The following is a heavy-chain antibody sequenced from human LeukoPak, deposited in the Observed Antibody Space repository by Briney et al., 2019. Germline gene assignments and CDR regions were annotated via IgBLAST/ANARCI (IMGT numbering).Heavy chain of an antibody. D-gene: IGHD3-22*01. CDR3: ARTDTMIDAFDI. V-gene: IGHV3-23*01. CDR2: ISGSGGST. J-gene: IGHJ3*02. CDR1: GFTFSSYA. Sequence: GGSLRLSCAASGFTFSSYAMSWVRQAPGKGLEWVSAISGSGGSTYYADSVKGRFTISRDNSKNTLYLQMNSLRAEDTAVYYCARTDTMIDAFDIWGQGTMVTVSS.